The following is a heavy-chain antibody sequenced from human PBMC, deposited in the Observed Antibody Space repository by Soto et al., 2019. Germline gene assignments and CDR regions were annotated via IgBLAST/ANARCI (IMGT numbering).Heavy chain of an antibody. J-gene: IGHJ3*02. V-gene: IGHV3-11*01. CDR1: GFTFSDYY. CDR3: ARDLPSSRTYYDFWSGYYPGVRAFDI. Sequence: PGGSLRLSCAASGFTFSDYYMSWIRQAPGKGLEWVSYISSSGSTIYYADSVKGRFTISRDNAKNSLYLQMNSLRAEDTAVYYCARDLPSSRTYYDFWSGYYPGVRAFDIWGQGTMVTVSS. D-gene: IGHD3-3*01. CDR2: ISSSGSTI.